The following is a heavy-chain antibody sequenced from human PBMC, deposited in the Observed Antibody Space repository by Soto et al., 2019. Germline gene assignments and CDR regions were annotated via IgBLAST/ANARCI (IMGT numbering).Heavy chain of an antibody. CDR2: ISSSSSYI. CDR3: ARDCYGDYFEGPHYYYYYMDV. Sequence: GGSLRLSCAASGFTFSSYSMNWVRQAPGKGLEWVSSISSSSSYIYYADSVKGRFTISRDNAKNSLYLQMNSLRAEDTAVYYCARDCYGDYFEGPHYYYYYMDVWGKGTTVTVSS. V-gene: IGHV3-21*01. J-gene: IGHJ6*03. CDR1: GFTFSSYS. D-gene: IGHD4-17*01.